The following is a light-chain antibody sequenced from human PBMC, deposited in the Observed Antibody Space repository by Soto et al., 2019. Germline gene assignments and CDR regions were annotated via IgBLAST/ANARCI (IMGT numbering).Light chain of an antibody. V-gene: IGKV3-11*01. CDR1: QSINSH. CDR3: QQRSNWPLT. Sequence: EIVLTQSPATLSLSPGERATLSCRASQSINSHLVWYQQKPGQAPRLLMYDTSNRATDIPARFSGSGSGTDFTLTIGSLEPEDFAVYYCQQRSNWPLTFGGGTKVEIK. CDR2: DTS. J-gene: IGKJ4*01.